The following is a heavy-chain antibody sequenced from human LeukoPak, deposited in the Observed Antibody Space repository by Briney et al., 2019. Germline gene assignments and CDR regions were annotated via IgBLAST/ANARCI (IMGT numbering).Heavy chain of an antibody. J-gene: IGHJ4*02. V-gene: IGHV4-34*01. CDR3: RATWGIMGTTFDY. Sequence: KPSETQSLTCAVYGGSFSSYYWSWIRQPPGKGLEWIGEINHSGSANYNPSHKSRVTISVDTPKNQFSLKLSSVTAADTAVYYCRATWGIMGTTFDYWGQGSLVTVSS. CDR1: GGSFSSYY. D-gene: IGHD3-16*01. CDR2: INHSGSA.